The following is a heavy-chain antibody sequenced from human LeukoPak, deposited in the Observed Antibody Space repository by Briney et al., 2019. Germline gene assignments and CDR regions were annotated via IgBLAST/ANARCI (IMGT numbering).Heavy chain of an antibody. CDR3: ARMKGYDFWSGYFSRSVREGYYMDV. J-gene: IGHJ6*03. CDR2: ISAYNGNT. D-gene: IGHD3-3*01. Sequence: ASVKVSCKASGYTFTSYGISWVRQAPGQGLEWMGWISAYNGNTNYAQKLQGRVTMTTDTSTSTAYMELRSLRSDDTAVYYCARMKGYDFWSGYFSRSVREGYYMDVWGKGTTVTVSS. CDR1: GYTFTSYG. V-gene: IGHV1-18*01.